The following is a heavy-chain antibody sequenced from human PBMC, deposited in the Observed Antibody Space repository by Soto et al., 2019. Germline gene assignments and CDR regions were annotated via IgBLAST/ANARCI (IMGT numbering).Heavy chain of an antibody. Sequence: GGSLRLSCAASGFTFSSYSMNWVRQAPGKGLEWVSSISSSSSYIYYADSVKGRFTISRDNAKNSLYLQMNSLRAEDTAVYYCARVGGGYQLLHAFDIWGQGTMVTVS. D-gene: IGHD2-2*01. J-gene: IGHJ3*02. CDR3: ARVGGGYQLLHAFDI. CDR1: GFTFSSYS. CDR2: ISSSSSYI. V-gene: IGHV3-21*01.